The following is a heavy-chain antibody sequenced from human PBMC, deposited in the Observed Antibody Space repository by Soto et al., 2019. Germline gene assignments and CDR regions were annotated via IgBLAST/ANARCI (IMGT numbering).Heavy chain of an antibody. J-gene: IGHJ4*02. Sequence: PSETLSLTCTVSGGSISSYYWTWIRQSPGKGLEWIGYIYYSDSINYNPSLKSRVTISVDTSKNQFSLKLSSVTAADTAVYYCARAYGDRFAYWGQGTLATVSS. V-gene: IGHV4-59*01. CDR1: GGSISSYY. CDR3: ARAYGDRFAY. CDR2: IYYSDSI. D-gene: IGHD4-17*01.